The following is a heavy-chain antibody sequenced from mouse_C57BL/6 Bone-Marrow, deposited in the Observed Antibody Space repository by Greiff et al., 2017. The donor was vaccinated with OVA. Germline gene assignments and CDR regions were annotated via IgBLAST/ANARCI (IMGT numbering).Heavy chain of an antibody. V-gene: IGHV1-85*01. D-gene: IGHD3-1*01. CDR1: GYTFTSYD. CDR2: IYPRDGST. Sequence: QVQLKQSGPELVKPGASVKLSCKASGYTFTSYDINWVKQRPGQGLEWIGWIYPRDGSTKYNEKFKGKATLTVDTSSSTAYMELHSLTSEDSPVYFCARSGGLAWFAYWGQGTLVTVSA. J-gene: IGHJ3*01. CDR3: ARSGGLAWFAY.